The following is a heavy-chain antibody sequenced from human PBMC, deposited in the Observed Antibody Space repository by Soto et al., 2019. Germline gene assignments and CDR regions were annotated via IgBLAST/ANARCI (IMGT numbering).Heavy chain of an antibody. CDR1: HGYISSGCYY. J-gene: IGHJ4*02. CDR2: IYYSGST. D-gene: IGHD3-22*01. CDR3: ARGYYYDSSGYYPH. Sequence: SETLSLTCTVSHGYISSGCYYWSWIRQHPGKGLEWIGYIYYSGSTYYNPSLKSRVTISVDTSKNQFSLKLSSVTAADTAVYYCARGYYYDSSGYYPHWGQGTLVTVSS. V-gene: IGHV4-31*03.